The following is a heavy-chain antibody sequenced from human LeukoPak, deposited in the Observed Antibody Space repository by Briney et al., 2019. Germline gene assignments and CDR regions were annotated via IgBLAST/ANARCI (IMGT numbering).Heavy chain of an antibody. CDR2: ISGSGGST. CDR1: GFTFSSYA. D-gene: IGHD3-22*01. V-gene: IGHV3-23*01. CDR3: AKDHLVHYYDSSGYYSFNAFDI. J-gene: IGHJ3*02. Sequence: GGSLRLSCAASGFTFSSYAMSRVRQAPGKGLEWVSAISGSGGSTYYADSVKGRFTISRDNSKNTLYLQMNSLRAEDTAVYYCAKDHLVHYYDSSGYYSFNAFDIWGQGTMVTVSS.